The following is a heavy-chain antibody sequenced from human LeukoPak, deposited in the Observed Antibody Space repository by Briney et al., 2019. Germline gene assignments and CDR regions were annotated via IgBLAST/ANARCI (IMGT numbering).Heavy chain of an antibody. Sequence: ASVKVSCKASGYTFTGYYMHWVRQAPGQGLEWMGWINPNSGGTNYAQKFQGRVTMTRDTSISTAYMELSRLRSDDTAVYYCAREWDIVATIYFDYWGQGTLVTVSS. CDR3: AREWDIVATIYFDY. CDR2: INPNSGGT. V-gene: IGHV1-2*02. J-gene: IGHJ4*02. CDR1: GYTFTGYY. D-gene: IGHD5-12*01.